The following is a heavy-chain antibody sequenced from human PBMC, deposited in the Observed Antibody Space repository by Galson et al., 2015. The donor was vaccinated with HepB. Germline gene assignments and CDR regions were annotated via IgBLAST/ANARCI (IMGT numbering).Heavy chain of an antibody. V-gene: IGHV3-30*04. CDR1: GFTFNSYA. J-gene: IGHJ4*02. CDR3: ARMPTAMDF. CDR2: ISYDGGTK. D-gene: IGHD2-2*01. Sequence: SLRLSCAASGFTFNSYAMHWVRQAPGKGLEWVAVISYDGGTKYYADSVKGRFTISRDTSKNTLYLQMNSLRPEDTAIYYCARMPTAMDFWGQGTLLTVSS.